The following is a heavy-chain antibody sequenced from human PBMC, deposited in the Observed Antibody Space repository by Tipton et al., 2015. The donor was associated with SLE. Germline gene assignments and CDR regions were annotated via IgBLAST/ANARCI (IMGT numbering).Heavy chain of an antibody. J-gene: IGHJ4*02. V-gene: IGHV4-31*03. CDR3: ARDGAARGDFDY. CDR1: GGSISSGGYY. D-gene: IGHD6-6*01. Sequence: TLSLTCTVSGGSISSGGYYWSWIRQHPGKGLEWIGYIYYSGSTYYNPSLKSRVTISVDTSKNQFSLKLSSVTAAGTAVYYCARDGAARGDFDYWGQGTLVTVSS. CDR2: IYYSGST.